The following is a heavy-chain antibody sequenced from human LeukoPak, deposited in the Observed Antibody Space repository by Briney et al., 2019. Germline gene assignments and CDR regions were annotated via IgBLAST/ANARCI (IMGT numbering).Heavy chain of an antibody. CDR2: IIPIFGIA. V-gene: IGHV1-69*05. CDR1: GGTFSSYA. Sequence: SVKVSCKASGGTFSSYAISWVRQAPGQGLEWMGGIIPIFGIANYAQKFQGRVTITTDESTSTAYMELSSLRSEDTAVYYCARGLEYYYDSSGYSHYYYYYMDVWGKGTTVTVSS. CDR3: ARGLEYYYDSSGYSHYYYYYMDV. D-gene: IGHD3-22*01. J-gene: IGHJ6*03.